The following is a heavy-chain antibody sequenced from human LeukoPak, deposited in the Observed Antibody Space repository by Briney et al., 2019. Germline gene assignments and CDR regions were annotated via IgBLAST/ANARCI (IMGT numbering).Heavy chain of an antibody. D-gene: IGHD5-18*01. CDR3: ASARGSNYGSLGD. CDR1: GFTFSNYW. CDR2: MNSDGSTT. V-gene: IGHV3-74*01. J-gene: IGHJ1*01. Sequence: GGSLRLSCAASGFTFSNYWMHWVRQAPGKGLVWVSRMNSDGSTTAYADSVKGRFTISRDNAKNTLYLQMNSLRAEDTAVYYCASARGSNYGSLGDWGQGALVTVSS.